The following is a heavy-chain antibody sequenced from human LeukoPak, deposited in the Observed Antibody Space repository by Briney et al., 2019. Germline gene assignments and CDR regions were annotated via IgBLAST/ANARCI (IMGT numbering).Heavy chain of an antibody. CDR1: GGSISSGNYY. D-gene: IGHD3-3*01. J-gene: IGHJ4*02. Sequence: SQTLSLTCTVSGGSISSGNYYWSWIRQPAGKGLEWIGSIYTSGSTDYTPSLKSRVTISVDTSKNRFSLKLSSVTAADTAVYYCARESGWSAKFDYWGQGTLVTVSP. CDR3: ARESGWSAKFDY. V-gene: IGHV4-61*02. CDR2: IYTSGST.